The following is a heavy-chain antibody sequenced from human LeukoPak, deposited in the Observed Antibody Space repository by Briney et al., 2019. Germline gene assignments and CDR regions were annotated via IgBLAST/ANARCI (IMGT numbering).Heavy chain of an antibody. CDR3: ARDLVGAGD. CDR2: IWYDGSNT. Sequence: GRSLRLSCAASGFTFNNYGMHWVRQAPGKGLEWVAVIWYDGSNTYYADSVKGRFTISRDDSKNTLYLQMNSLRAEDTAVYYCARDLVGAGDWGQGTLVTVSS. CDR1: GFTFNNYG. V-gene: IGHV3-33*01. D-gene: IGHD1-26*01. J-gene: IGHJ4*02.